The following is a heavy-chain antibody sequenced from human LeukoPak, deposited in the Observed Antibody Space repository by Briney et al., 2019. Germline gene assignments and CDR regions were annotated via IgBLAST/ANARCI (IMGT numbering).Heavy chain of an antibody. CDR1: RYTFSNYA. D-gene: IGHD1-26*01. CDR2: INAGNGNT. Sequence: ASVKVSCKASRYTFSNYAMHWVRQAPGQRLEWMGWINAGNGNTKHSQKFQGRVTITRDTSANTAYMELSSLRSEDTAVYYCARIRGSRPTEYYFDYWGQGTLVTVSS. CDR3: ARIRGSRPTEYYFDY. V-gene: IGHV1-3*01. J-gene: IGHJ4*02.